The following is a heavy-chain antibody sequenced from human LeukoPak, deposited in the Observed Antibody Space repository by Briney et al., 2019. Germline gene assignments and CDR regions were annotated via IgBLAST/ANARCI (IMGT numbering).Heavy chain of an antibody. CDR2: MNPNSGNT. J-gene: IGHJ5*02. V-gene: IGHV1-8*01. CDR1: GYTFTSYD. Sequence: ASVKVSCKASGYTFTSYDINWVRQATGQGLEWMGWMNPNSGNTGYAQKFQGRVTMTTNTSISTAYMELSSLRSEDMAVYYCARARSPSSGYLLRDHNWFDPWGQGTLVTVSS. D-gene: IGHD3-22*01. CDR3: ARARSPSSGYLLRDHNWFDP.